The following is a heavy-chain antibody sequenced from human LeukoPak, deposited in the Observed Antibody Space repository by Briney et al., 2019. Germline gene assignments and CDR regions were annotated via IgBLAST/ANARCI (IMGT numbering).Heavy chain of an antibody. J-gene: IGHJ4*02. Sequence: ASVKVSCKASGYTFTSYGISWARQAPGQGLEWMGWISAYNGNTNYAQKLQGRVTMTTDTSTSTAYMELRSLRSDDTAVYYCARDPTRQLLYVAYYWGQGTLVTVSS. V-gene: IGHV1-18*01. D-gene: IGHD2-2*02. CDR3: ARDPTRQLLYVAYY. CDR2: ISAYNGNT. CDR1: GYTFTSYG.